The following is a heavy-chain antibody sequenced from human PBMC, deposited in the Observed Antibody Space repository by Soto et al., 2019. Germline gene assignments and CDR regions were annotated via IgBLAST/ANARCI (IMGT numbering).Heavy chain of an antibody. D-gene: IGHD1-7*01. Sequence: XGSLRVSFADSGFTFSSYSMSWVRQAPGKGLEWVSAISGSGGSTYYADSVKGRFTISRDNSKNTLYLQMNSLRAEDTAVYYCAKVTYNCNYRPTYFDYWGQGTLVTVSS. CDR2: ISGSGGST. CDR3: AKVTYNCNYRPTYFDY. J-gene: IGHJ4*02. V-gene: IGHV3-23*01. CDR1: GFTFSSYS.